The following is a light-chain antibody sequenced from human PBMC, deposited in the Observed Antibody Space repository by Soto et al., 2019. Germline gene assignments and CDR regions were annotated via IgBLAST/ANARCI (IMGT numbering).Light chain of an antibody. CDR2: EVT. Sequence: QSALTQPASLSGSPGQSITISCTGTSSDVGGYNYVSWYQHYPGKAPKLLIYEVTNRPSGVSNRFSGSKSGNTASLTISGLTAEDEADYYCSSYTASTPYVFGSGTKVTVL. J-gene: IGLJ1*01. V-gene: IGLV2-14*01. CDR3: SSYTASTPYV. CDR1: SSDVGGYNY.